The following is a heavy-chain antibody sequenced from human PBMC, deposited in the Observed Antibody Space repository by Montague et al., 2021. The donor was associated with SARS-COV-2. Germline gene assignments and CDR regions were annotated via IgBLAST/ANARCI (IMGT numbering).Heavy chain of an antibody. V-gene: IGHV4-59*01. J-gene: IGHJ4*02. CDR1: GGSTSNYY. CDR2: IFYTGST. Sequence: SETLSLTCSVSGGSTSNYYWTWIRQSPGKGPQWIGYIFYTGSTKFNPSLKSRVSMSLDTSKNHFSLGLSAVTAADTARYYCARAQNICFIANCVNYFDLWGLGALVTVSS. D-gene: IGHD2-15*01. CDR3: ARAQNICFIANCVNYFDL.